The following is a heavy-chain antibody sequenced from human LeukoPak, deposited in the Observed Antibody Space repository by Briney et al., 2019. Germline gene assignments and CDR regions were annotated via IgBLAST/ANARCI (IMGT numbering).Heavy chain of an antibody. CDR1: GFTFSTYW. CDR3: AREDGGNSDHFDY. D-gene: IGHD4-23*01. CDR2: INTDGSST. Sequence: PGGSLRLSCAASGFTFSTYWIHWVRQAPGKGLVWVSRINTDGSSTTYADSVKGRFTTSRDNAKNTLYLQMSSLRADDTAVYYCAREDGGNSDHFDYWGQGTLVTVSS. J-gene: IGHJ4*02. V-gene: IGHV3-74*01.